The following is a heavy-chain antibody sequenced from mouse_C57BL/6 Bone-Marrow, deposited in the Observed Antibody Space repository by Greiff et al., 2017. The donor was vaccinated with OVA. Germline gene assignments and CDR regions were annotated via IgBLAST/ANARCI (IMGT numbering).Heavy chain of an antibody. CDR3: AREEVTTVVYFDY. Sequence: EVQRVESGPGLVKPSQSLSLTCSVTGYSITSGYYWNWIRQFPGNKLEWMGYISYDGSNNYNPSLKNRISITRDTSKNQFFLKLNSVTTEDTATYYCAREEVTTVVYFDYWGQGTTLTVSS. J-gene: IGHJ2*01. CDR2: ISYDGSN. D-gene: IGHD1-1*01. CDR1: GYSITSGYY. V-gene: IGHV3-6*01.